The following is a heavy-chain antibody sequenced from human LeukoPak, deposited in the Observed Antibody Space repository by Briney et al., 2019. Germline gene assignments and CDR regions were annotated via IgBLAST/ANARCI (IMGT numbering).Heavy chain of an antibody. CDR2: TKNKAKSYTT. Sequence: GGSLRLSCAASGFTFSDHYMDWVRQAPGKGLERVGRTKNKAKSYTTEYAASVKCRFTISRDDSKNSLYLQMNSLKTEDTAVYYCVAMIRGMGYWGQGTLVTVSS. V-gene: IGHV3-72*01. J-gene: IGHJ4*02. D-gene: IGHD3-10*01. CDR1: GFTFSDHY. CDR3: VAMIRGMGY.